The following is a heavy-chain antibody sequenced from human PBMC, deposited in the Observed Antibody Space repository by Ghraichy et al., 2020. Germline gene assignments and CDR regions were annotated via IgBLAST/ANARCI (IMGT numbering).Heavy chain of an antibody. V-gene: IGHV1-2*04. Sequence: ASVKVSCKASGYTFTGHYLHWVRQAPGQGLEWMGWINPISGGTNYAQKFQGWVTMTRDTSITTVYMDLSRLTSDDTAVYYCARGGRLGGGYMDVWGQGTTVTVSS. CDR1: GYTFTGHY. CDR2: INPISGGT. CDR3: ARGGRLGGGYMDV. D-gene: IGHD6-25*01. J-gene: IGHJ6*02.